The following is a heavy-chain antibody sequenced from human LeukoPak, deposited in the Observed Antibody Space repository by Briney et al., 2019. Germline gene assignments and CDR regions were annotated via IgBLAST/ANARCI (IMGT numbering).Heavy chain of an antibody. J-gene: IGHJ4*02. V-gene: IGHV1-2*02. CDR3: ARDIHGNEN. D-gene: IGHD1-1*01. CDR1: GYTFIGYC. CDR2: INPNSGGT. Sequence: ASVKLSWKASGYTFIGYCMHWVRQAPGQGLEWMGWINPNSGGTNSAQKFQGRVTMTRDTSISTAYMELSRLRSDDTAVDYCARDIHGNENWGQGTLVTVSS.